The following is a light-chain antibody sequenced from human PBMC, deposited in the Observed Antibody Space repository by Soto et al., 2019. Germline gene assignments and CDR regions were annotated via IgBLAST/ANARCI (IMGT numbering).Light chain of an antibody. CDR1: QGVGY. V-gene: IGKV3-20*01. CDR3: PQYGNSPLT. J-gene: IGKJ5*01. Sequence: IVWTPSPVTLSLNTGERATLSCRASQGVGYLAWYQQKPGQAPRLLIYGTSSRATGIPDRFSGGGSGTDFTLTISRLEPEDFAVYYCPQYGNSPLTSGHGTRAEIK. CDR2: GTS.